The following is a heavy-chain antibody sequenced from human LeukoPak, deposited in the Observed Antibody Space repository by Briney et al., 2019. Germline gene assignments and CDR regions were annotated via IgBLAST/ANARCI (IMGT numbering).Heavy chain of an antibody. D-gene: IGHD2-2*01. CDR2: IRSKAYGGTT. V-gene: IGHV3-49*04. CDR3: TRVAMHYYYMDV. CDR1: GFTFGDYA. Sequence: GRSLRLSCTASGFTFGDYAMSWVRQAPGKGLKWVGFIRSKAYGGTTEYAASVKGRFTISRDDSKSIAYLQMNSLKTEDTAVYYCTRVAMHYYYMDVWGKGTTVTVSS. J-gene: IGHJ6*03.